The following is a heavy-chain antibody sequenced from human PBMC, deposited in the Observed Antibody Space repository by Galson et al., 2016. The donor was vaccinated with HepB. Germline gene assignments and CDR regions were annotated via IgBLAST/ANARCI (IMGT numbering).Heavy chain of an antibody. V-gene: IGHV3-30*18. D-gene: IGHD4-11*01. CDR2: ISHDGTNK. CDR1: GFTFGNYG. CDR3: AKAASNYGYRLGIDV. J-gene: IGHJ6*02. Sequence: SLRLSCAASGFTFGNYGMHWVRQAPGKGLEWVAVISHDGTNKFHTDSVKGRFTISRDSPKSTLYLQMNSLRAEDTAVYYCAKAASNYGYRLGIDVWGQGTTVTVSS.